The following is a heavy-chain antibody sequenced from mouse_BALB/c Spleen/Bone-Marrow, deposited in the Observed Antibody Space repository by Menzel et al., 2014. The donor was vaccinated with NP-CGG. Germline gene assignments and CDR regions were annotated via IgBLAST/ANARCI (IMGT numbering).Heavy chain of an antibody. CDR3: ARRDYGSSYEGAWFAY. V-gene: IGHV1-7*01. D-gene: IGHD1-1*01. Sequence: SGAELAKPGASVKMSCKASGYTFISFWMYWVKQRPGQGLEWIGYINPRTGYTEYNQKFKDKATLTVDESSRTAYMQLSSLTSEDSAVYYCARRDYGSSYEGAWFAYRGQGTLVTVSA. J-gene: IGHJ3*01. CDR1: GYTFISFW. CDR2: INPRTGYT.